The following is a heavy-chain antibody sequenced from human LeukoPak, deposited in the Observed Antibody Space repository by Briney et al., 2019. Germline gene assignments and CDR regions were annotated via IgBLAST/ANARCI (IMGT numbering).Heavy chain of an antibody. CDR3: ARDSGYESYNWFDP. Sequence: ASVKVSCKASGYTFTTYGISWVRQAPGQGLEWMGWISAYNGNTNCAQNFQGRVTMTTDTSTSTAYMELRSLRSDDTAVYYCARDSGYESYNWFDPWGQGTLVTVSS. CDR2: ISAYNGNT. J-gene: IGHJ5*02. D-gene: IGHD5-12*01. V-gene: IGHV1-18*01. CDR1: GYTFTTYG.